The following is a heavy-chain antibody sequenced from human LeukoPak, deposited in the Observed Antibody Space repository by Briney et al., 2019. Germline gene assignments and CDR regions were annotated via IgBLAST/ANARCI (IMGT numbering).Heavy chain of an antibody. D-gene: IGHD3-9*01. Sequence: GGSLRLSCAVSGYSVSNYYMSWVRQAPGKGLEWVSLIRGSGETFYADSVKGGFTISRDDSKNTVYLQMNSLRVGDTAVYFCARDRAATQDWVEFDPWGQGTLVTVSS. CDR3: ARDRAATQDWVEFDP. CDR1: GYSVSNYY. J-gene: IGHJ5*02. CDR2: IRGSGET. V-gene: IGHV3-66*01.